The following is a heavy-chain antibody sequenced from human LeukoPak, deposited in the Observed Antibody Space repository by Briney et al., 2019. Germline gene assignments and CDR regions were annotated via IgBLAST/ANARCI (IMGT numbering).Heavy chain of an antibody. CDR1: GGSISSGGYY. CDR3: ARQPIRYSGSYFDY. J-gene: IGHJ4*02. D-gene: IGHD1-26*01. Sequence: SETLSLTCTVSGGSISSGGYYWSWIRQHPGKGLEWIGYIYYSGSTYYNPSLKSRVTISVDTSKNQFSLKLSSVTAADTAVYYCARQPIRYSGSYFDYWGQGTLVTVSS. V-gene: IGHV4-31*03. CDR2: IYYSGST.